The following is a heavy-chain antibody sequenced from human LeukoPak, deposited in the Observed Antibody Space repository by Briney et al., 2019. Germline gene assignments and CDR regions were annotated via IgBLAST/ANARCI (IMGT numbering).Heavy chain of an antibody. CDR2: LYSCDSCA. D-gene: IGHD3-22*01. V-gene: IGHV5-51*01. CDR1: EYSFYKYW. J-gene: IGHJ4*02. CDR3: ARGYDSSGYYYGY. Sequence: GESLKISLKGFEYSFYKYWLDWVRQISGKGLELMGILYSCDSCARIRRSFQGPVTMYRPSFQGQVTMYSPSFQGQVTSSADKSISTAYLQWSSLKASDTAMYYCARGYDSSGYYYGYWGQGTLVTVSS.